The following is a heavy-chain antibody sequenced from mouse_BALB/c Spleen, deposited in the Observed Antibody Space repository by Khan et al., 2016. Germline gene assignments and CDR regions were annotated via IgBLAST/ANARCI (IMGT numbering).Heavy chain of an antibody. CDR3: ARLITPYYYARDY. D-gene: IGHD1-1*01. J-gene: IGHJ4*01. V-gene: IGHV9-2-1*01. CDR2: INTETGEP. Sequence: QIQLVQSGPELKKPGETVKISCKASGYTFTDYSMHWVKQAPGKGLKWMGWINTETGEPTYADDFKGRFALSLDTSDSTDYLKSNNLKNEDTATYFCARLITPYYYARDYWGQGTSVTVSS. CDR1: GYTFTDYS.